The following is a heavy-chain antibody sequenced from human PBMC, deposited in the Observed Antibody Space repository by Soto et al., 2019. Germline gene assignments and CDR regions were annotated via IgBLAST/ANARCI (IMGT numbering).Heavy chain of an antibody. V-gene: IGHV4-31*03. CDR1: GTSITKGDFS. CDR2: IYDITTT. J-gene: IGHJ6*02. D-gene: IGHD3-3*01. Sequence: QVQLLQSGPGLVKPSQTLSLTCSVSGTSITKGDFSWHWIRQQPGKGLQWLGTIYDITTTDYHPSLKGRAVRSTDTSENHVSLRLRDLNTAYTAVYYCARGFSLDVWGQGTAVIVS. CDR3: ARGFSLDV.